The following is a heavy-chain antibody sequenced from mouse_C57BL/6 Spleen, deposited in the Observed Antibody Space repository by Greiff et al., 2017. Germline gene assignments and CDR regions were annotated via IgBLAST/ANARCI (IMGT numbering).Heavy chain of an antibody. Sequence: QVQLQQSGPELVKPGASVKISCKASGYAFSSSWMNWVKQRPGKGLEWIGRIYPGDGDTNYNGKFKGKATLTADKSSSTAYMQLSSLTSEDSAVYFCARGGMAVATRDYAMDYWGQGTSVTVSS. J-gene: IGHJ4*01. D-gene: IGHD1-1*02. CDR1: GYAFSSSW. CDR2: IYPGDGDT. CDR3: ARGGMAVATRDYAMDY. V-gene: IGHV1-82*01.